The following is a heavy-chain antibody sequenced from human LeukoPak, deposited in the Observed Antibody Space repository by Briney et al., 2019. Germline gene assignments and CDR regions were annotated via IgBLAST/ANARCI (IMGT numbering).Heavy chain of an antibody. CDR3: ARDVGSNNCEN. V-gene: IGHV1-2*06. CDR1: GYTFTGYD. Sequence: ASVKVSCKASGYTFTGYDIHWVRQAPGQGLEWMGRINPNSGGTKYAQKFQDRVTMTRDTSITTAYMELSRLRSDDTAVYYCARDVGSNNCENWGQGTLVTVSS. D-gene: IGHD2-2*01. J-gene: IGHJ4*02. CDR2: INPNSGGT.